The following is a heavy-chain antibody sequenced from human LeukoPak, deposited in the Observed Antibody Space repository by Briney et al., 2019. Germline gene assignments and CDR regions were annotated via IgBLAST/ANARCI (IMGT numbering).Heavy chain of an antibody. Sequence: ASVKVSCKTSGYPFSRYLISWVRQAPGQGLEWMGWINPNSGGTSSAQKFQGRVTMTRDTSITTVYMEVSWLTSDDTAIYYCARADRLDGGPYLIGPWGQGTLVTVSS. CDR1: GYPFSRYL. J-gene: IGHJ5*02. CDR3: ARADRLDGGPYLIGP. V-gene: IGHV1-2*02. D-gene: IGHD2-21*01. CDR2: INPNSGGT.